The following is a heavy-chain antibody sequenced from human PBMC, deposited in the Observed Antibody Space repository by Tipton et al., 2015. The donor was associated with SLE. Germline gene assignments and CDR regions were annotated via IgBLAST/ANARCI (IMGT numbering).Heavy chain of an antibody. V-gene: IGHV4-59*01. CDR3: ASGLRWSGVDQGVIPPFDY. CDR1: GGSISSYY. D-gene: IGHD3-10*01. J-gene: IGHJ4*02. CDR2: IYYSGST. Sequence: GSLRLSCTVSGGSISSYYWSWIRQPPGKGLEWIGYIYYSGSTNYNPSLKSRVTISVDTSKNQFSLKLSSVTAADTAVYYCASGLRWSGVDQGVIPPFDYWGQGTLVTVSS.